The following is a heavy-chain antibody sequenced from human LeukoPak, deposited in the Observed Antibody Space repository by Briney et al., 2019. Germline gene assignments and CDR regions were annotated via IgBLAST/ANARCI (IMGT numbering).Heavy chain of an antibody. CDR2: ISWDGGST. D-gene: IGHD3-3*01. CDR3: AKAAARFGVSGYGMDV. Sequence: PGRSLRLSCAASGFTFDDYAMHWVRQAPGKGLEWVSLISWDGGSTYYADSVKGRFTISRDNSKNSLYLQMNSLRTEDTALYYCAKAAARFGVSGYGMDVWGQGTTVTVSS. CDR1: GFTFDDYA. J-gene: IGHJ6*02. V-gene: IGHV3-43*01.